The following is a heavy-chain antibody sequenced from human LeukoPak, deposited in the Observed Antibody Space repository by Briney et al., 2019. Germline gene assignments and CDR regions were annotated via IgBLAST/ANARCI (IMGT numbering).Heavy chain of an antibody. Sequence: GGSLRLSCATSGFTFSSYAMNWVRQAPGKGLEWVSYISSSGSSIHYADSVKGRFTISRDNAKNSLFLQMNSLRAEDTAVYYCVRASYYYDTSGSPRGWFDPWGQGTLVTVSS. V-gene: IGHV3-48*04. J-gene: IGHJ5*02. CDR2: ISSSGSSI. D-gene: IGHD3-22*01. CDR1: GFTFSSYA. CDR3: VRASYYYDTSGSPRGWFDP.